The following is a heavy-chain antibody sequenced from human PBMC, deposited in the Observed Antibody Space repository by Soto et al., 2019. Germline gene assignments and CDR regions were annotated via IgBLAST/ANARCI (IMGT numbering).Heavy chain of an antibody. D-gene: IGHD2-2*01. J-gene: IGHJ6*02. Sequence: GGSLRLSCAASGFTFSSYGMHWVRQAPGKGLEWVAVIWYDGSNKYYADSVKGRFTISRDNSKNTLYLQMNSLRAEDTAVYYCARYGPGTRSLYYYYGMDVWGQGTTVTVSS. CDR3: ARYGPGTRSLYYYYGMDV. CDR2: IWYDGSNK. CDR1: GFTFSSYG. V-gene: IGHV3-33*01.